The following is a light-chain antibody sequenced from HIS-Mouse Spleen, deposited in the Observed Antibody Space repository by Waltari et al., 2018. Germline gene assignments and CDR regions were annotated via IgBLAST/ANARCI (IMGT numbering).Light chain of an antibody. V-gene: IGKV3-20*01. CDR2: GAS. Sequence: EIVLTQSPGTLSLSPGERATLSCRASQSVSSSYLAWYQQKPGQAPRLLIYGASSRATGIPDRFSGSGYGTDFTLNISRLEPEDCAVYYCQQYGSSPETFGQGTKVEIK. CDR1: QSVSSSY. CDR3: QQYGSSPET. J-gene: IGKJ1*01.